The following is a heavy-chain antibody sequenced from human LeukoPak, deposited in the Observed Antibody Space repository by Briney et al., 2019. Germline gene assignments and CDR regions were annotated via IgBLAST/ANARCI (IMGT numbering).Heavy chain of an antibody. D-gene: IGHD5-24*01. CDR2: INPNSGGT. Sequence: ASVKVSCKASGYTFTGYYIHWVRQAPGQGLEWMGWINPNSGGTNYAQKFQGRVTMTRDTSISTAYMELSRLRSDDTAVYYCARSRDGYTYFDYWGQGTLVTVSS. J-gene: IGHJ4*02. CDR1: GYTFTGYY. V-gene: IGHV1-2*02. CDR3: ARSRDGYTYFDY.